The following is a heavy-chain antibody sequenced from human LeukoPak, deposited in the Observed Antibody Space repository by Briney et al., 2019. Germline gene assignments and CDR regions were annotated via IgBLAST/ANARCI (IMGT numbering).Heavy chain of an antibody. CDR2: INHSGST. D-gene: IGHD2-8*02. Sequence: SETLSLTCAVYGGSFSGYYWSWIRQPPGKGLEWIGEINHSGSTNYNPSLKSRVTISVDTSKNQFSLKLSSVTAADTAVYYCARLSPLYCTGGTCFYSFDYWGQGTLVTVSS. V-gene: IGHV4-34*01. CDR1: GGSFSGYY. J-gene: IGHJ4*02. CDR3: ARLSPLYCTGGTCFYSFDY.